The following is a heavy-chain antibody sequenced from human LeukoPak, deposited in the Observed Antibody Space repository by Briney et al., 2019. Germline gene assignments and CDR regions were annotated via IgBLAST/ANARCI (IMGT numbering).Heavy chain of an antibody. J-gene: IGHJ2*01. D-gene: IGHD3-22*01. CDR1: GGSISSGSYY. Sequence: SETLSLTCAVSGGSISSGSYYWSWIRQPAGKGLEWIGRIYTSGSTNYNPSLKSRVIISVDTSKNQFSLKLSSVTAADTAVYYCARGTMIVPPADLWGRGTLVTVSS. V-gene: IGHV4-61*02. CDR2: IYTSGST. CDR3: ARGTMIVPPADL.